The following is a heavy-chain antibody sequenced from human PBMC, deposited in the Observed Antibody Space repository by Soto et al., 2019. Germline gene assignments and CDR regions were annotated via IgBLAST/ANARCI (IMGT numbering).Heavy chain of an antibody. CDR3: AKASRPRDSTSCYLHFDS. J-gene: IGHJ4*02. CDR2: LSHSGGNT. V-gene: IGHV3-23*01. Sequence: HPGGSLRLSCAASGFTFSNYAMTWVRQTPRKGLEWVSTLSHSGGNTYYTDSVKGRFTISSDNSNNTLYLQMSNLGAEDTAVYYCAKASRPRDSTSCYLHFDSWGQGSLVTVSS. D-gene: IGHD2-2*01. CDR1: GFTFSNYA.